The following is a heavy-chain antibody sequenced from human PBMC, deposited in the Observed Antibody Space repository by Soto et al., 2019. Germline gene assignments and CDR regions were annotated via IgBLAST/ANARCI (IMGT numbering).Heavy chain of an antibody. CDR3: ATDILTGSYYFDY. CDR1: GFTFSGYA. CDR2: ISGSGGST. D-gene: IGHD3-9*01. Sequence: GGSLRLSCAASGFTFSGYAMIWVRQAPGKGLEWVSAISGSGGSTYYADSVKGRFTISRDNSKNTLYLQMNSLRAEDTAVYYCATDILTGSYYFDYWGQGTLVTVSS. V-gene: IGHV3-23*01. J-gene: IGHJ4*02.